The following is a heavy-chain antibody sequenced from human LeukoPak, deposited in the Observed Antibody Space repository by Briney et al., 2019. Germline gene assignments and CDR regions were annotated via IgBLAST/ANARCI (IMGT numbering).Heavy chain of an antibody. CDR2: IDSDVSNT. CDR1: GFTFSSYW. Sequence: GGSLRLSCAASGFTFSSYWMHWVRQAPGKGLVWVSRIDSDVSNTNYADSVKGRFTISRDNAKNTVYLQMNSLRAEDTAIYYCASDPYYDSTVGFDYWGQGTLVTVSS. J-gene: IGHJ4*02. V-gene: IGHV3-74*01. CDR3: ASDPYYDSTVGFDY. D-gene: IGHD3-22*01.